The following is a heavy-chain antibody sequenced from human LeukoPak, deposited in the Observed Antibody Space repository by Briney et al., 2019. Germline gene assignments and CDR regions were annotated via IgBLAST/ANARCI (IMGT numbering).Heavy chain of an antibody. CDR2: ISAYNGNT. Sequence: ASVKVSCKASGYTFTSYGISWVRQAPGQGLEWMGWISAYNGNTNYAQKLQGRVTMTTDTSTSTAYMELRSLRSDDTAVYYCARPKLRYRTSQNFDYWGQGTLGTVSS. V-gene: IGHV1-18*01. CDR1: GYTFTSYG. D-gene: IGHD6-13*01. CDR3: ARPKLRYRTSQNFDY. J-gene: IGHJ4*02.